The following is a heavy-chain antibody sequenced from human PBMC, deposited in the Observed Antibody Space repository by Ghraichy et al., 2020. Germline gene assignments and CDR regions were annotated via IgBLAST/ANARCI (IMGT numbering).Heavy chain of an antibody. D-gene: IGHD5-18*01. J-gene: IGHJ5*02. CDR2: IYYSGST. CDR3: ARSLRGYSYGSGEGAPSGWFDP. Sequence: SETLSLTCTVSGGSISSYYWSWIRQPPGKGLEWIGYIYYSGSTNYNPSLKSRVTISVDTSKNQFSLKLSSVTAADTAVYYCARSLRGYSYGSGEGAPSGWFDPWGQGTLVTVSS. CDR1: GGSISSYY. V-gene: IGHV4-59*01.